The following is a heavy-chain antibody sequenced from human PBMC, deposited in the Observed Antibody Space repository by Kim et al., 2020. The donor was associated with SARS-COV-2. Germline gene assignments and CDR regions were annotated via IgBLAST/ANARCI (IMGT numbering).Heavy chain of an antibody. D-gene: IGHD1-26*01. CDR2: IYYTGST. V-gene: IGHV4-39*01. CDR3: ARLSGGVGAIDS. J-gene: IGHJ4*02. CDR1: GGSISSGSYY. Sequence: SETLSLTCTVSGGSISSGSYYWGWIRQPPEKGLEWIGNIYYTGSTYYNPSLKSRVTISVDTFKNQFSLKLSSVTAADTAVYYCARLSGGVGAIDSWGQGTLVTVSS.